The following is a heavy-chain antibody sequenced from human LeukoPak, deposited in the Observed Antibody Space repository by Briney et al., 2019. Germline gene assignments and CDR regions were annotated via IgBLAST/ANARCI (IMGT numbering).Heavy chain of an antibody. D-gene: IGHD3-16*01. CDR1: GYTFTNYA. V-gene: IGHV1-3*01. Sequence: GASVKVSCKASGYTFTNYAMHWVRQAPGQRLEWMGWINAGNGNTKYSQEFQGRVTITRDTSASTAYMELSSLRFEDTAVYYCAGVSLRTFDYWGQGTLVTVSS. J-gene: IGHJ4*02. CDR3: AGVSLRTFDY. CDR2: INAGNGNT.